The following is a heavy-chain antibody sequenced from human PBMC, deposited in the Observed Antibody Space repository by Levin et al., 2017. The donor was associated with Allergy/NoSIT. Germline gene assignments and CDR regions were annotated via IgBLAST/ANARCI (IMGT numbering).Heavy chain of an antibody. V-gene: IGHV4-59*01. D-gene: IGHD2-15*01. CDR2: IYYSGST. Sequence: LRLSCTVSGGSISSYYWSWIRQPPGKGLEWIGYIYYSGSTNYNPSLKSRVTISVDTSKNQFSLKLSSVTAADTAVYYCARWSAVAFDYWGQGTLVTVSS. J-gene: IGHJ4*02. CDR3: ARWSAVAFDY. CDR1: GGSISSYY.